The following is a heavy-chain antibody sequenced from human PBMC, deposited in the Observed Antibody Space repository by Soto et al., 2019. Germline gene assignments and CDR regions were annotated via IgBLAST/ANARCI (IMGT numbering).Heavy chain of an antibody. Sequence: QVQLVESGGGVVQPGRSLRLSCAASGFTFSSYGMHWVRQAPGKGLEWVAVISYDGSNKYYADSVKGRFTISRDNSKNTLYLQMNSLRAEDTAVYYCAKSDLEAPRDNWFDPWGQGTLVTVSS. J-gene: IGHJ5*02. V-gene: IGHV3-30*18. CDR1: GFTFSSYG. CDR3: AKSDLEAPRDNWFDP. CDR2: ISYDGSNK.